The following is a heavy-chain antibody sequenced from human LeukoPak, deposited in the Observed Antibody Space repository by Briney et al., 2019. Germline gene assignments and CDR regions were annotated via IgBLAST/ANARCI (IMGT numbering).Heavy chain of an antibody. J-gene: IGHJ4*02. D-gene: IGHD6-19*01. V-gene: IGHV4-4*07. CDR3: ARDSSGWSRNYGFDY. CDR2: IYTSGST. Sequence: SETLSLTCTVSGGSISSYYWSWIRQPAGKGLEWIGRIYTSGSTNYNPSLKSRVTMSVDTSKNQFSLKLCSVTAADTAVYYCARDSSGWSRNYGFDYWGQGTLVTVSS. CDR1: GGSISSYY.